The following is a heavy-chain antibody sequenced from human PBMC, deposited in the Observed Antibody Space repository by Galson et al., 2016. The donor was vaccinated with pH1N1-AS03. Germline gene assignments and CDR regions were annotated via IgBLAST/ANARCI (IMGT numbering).Heavy chain of an antibody. J-gene: IGHJ5*01. D-gene: IGHD3-10*01. CDR3: ATGDLGSYCFEP. CDR1: GDTFNNYT. Sequence: SVKVSCKASGDTFNNYTFNWLRQAPGQGLEWMGRIIPILGITNYAQRFQDRVTITADKSTSSAYMELSSLRSEDTAMYFCATGDLGSYCFEPWGQGTLVTVSS. CDR2: IIPILGIT. V-gene: IGHV1-69*02.